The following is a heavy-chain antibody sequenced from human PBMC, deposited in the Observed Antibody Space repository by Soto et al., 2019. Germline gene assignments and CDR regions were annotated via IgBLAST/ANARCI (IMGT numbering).Heavy chain of an antibody. Sequence: QEQLVPSGAEVKKPGASVKVSCKASGYTFTSYNINWVRQATGQGLERMGWMNPNSGNTGYAQKFKGRVTMNRNTSISTAYMELSSRRSEDTAVYYCARGVPAAMTLGYYYYYMDVWGKGTTVTVSS. CDR2: MNPNSGNT. D-gene: IGHD2-2*01. CDR1: GYTFTSYN. CDR3: ARGVPAAMTLGYYYYYMDV. V-gene: IGHV1-8*01. J-gene: IGHJ6*03.